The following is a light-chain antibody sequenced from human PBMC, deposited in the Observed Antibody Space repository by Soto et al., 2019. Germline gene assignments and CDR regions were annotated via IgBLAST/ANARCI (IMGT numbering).Light chain of an antibody. CDR2: NVS. CDR1: QSLVYSDGNTY. J-gene: IGKJ5*01. Sequence: DVVMTQSPLSLPVTLGQPASISCRSSQSLVYSDGNTYLNWFQQRPGQSPRRLIYNVSNRDSGVPDRFSGSGSGTDFTLKISRVEAVDVGVYYCMQGTPWPLTFGQGTRLEIK. V-gene: IGKV2-30*01. CDR3: MQGTPWPLT.